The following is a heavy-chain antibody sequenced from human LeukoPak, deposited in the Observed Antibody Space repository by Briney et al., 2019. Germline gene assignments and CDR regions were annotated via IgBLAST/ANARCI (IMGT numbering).Heavy chain of an antibody. D-gene: IGHD6-13*01. Sequence: GGSLRLSCAASGFTFSSYSMNWVRQAPGKGLEWVSSISSSSSYIYYADSVKGRFTISRDNAKNSLYLQMNSLRAEDTAVYYCARVGIAAATGRYYYMDVWGKGTTVTVSS. CDR3: ARVGIAAATGRYYYMDV. V-gene: IGHV3-21*01. CDR2: ISSSSSYI. J-gene: IGHJ6*03. CDR1: GFTFSSYS.